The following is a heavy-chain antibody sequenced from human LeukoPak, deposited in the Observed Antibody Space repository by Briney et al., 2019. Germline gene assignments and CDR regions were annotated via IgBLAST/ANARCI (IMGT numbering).Heavy chain of an antibody. CDR1: VGSISSYY. V-gene: IGHV4-59*01. Sequence: PSETLSLTCTVSVGSISSYYWSSIRQPPGKGLEWIVYIYYSGSTNYNPSLKSRVTISVDTSKNQFSLKLSSVTAADTAVYYCARESEELRPYYYYYYMDVWGKGTTVTVSS. CDR2: IYYSGST. J-gene: IGHJ6*03. CDR3: ARESEELRPYYYYYYMDV. D-gene: IGHD3-3*01.